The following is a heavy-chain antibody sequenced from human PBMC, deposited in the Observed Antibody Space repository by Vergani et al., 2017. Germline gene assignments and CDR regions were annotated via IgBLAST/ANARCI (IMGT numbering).Heavy chain of an antibody. CDR2: ISWNSGSI. V-gene: IGHV3-9*01. D-gene: IGHD6-19*01. CDR3: ASIAVAGVPPH. J-gene: IGHJ4*02. Sequence: EVQLVESGGGLVQPGRSLRLSCAASGFTFDDYAMHWVRQAPGKGLEWVSGISWNSGSIGYADSVKGRFTISRDNAKNSLYLQMNSLRAEDTAVYYCASIAVAGVPPHWGQGTLVTVSS. CDR1: GFTFDDYA.